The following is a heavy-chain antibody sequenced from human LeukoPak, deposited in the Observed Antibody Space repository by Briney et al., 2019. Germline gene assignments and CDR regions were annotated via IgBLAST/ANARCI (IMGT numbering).Heavy chain of an antibody. D-gene: IGHD3-3*01. V-gene: IGHV4-34*01. J-gene: IGHJ5*02. CDR2: INHSGST. CDR1: GGSFSGYY. CDR3: ARRYYDFWSGYYTWLDP. Sequence: SETLSLTCAVYGGSFSGYYWSWIRQPPGKGLEWIGEINHSGSTKYNPSLKSRVTISVATSKNQFSLKLSSVTAADTAVYYCARRYYDFWSGYYTWLDPWGQGTLVTVSS.